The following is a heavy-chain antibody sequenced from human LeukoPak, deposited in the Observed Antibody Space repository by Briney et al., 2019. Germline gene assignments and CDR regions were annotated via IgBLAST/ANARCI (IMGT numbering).Heavy chain of an antibody. CDR3: ARLGGSGWYGVN. D-gene: IGHD6-19*01. Sequence: GGSLRLSCAASGFTFSSYWMSWVRQAPGEGLEWVANINQDGNEKYYVYSVKGRFTISRDNAKNSLYLQMNSLRAEDTAVYYCARLGGSGWYGVNWGQGTLVTVSS. J-gene: IGHJ4*02. CDR2: INQDGNEK. V-gene: IGHV3-7*05. CDR1: GFTFSSYW.